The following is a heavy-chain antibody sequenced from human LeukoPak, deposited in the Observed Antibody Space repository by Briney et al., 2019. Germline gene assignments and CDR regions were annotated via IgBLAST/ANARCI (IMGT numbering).Heavy chain of an antibody. V-gene: IGHV3-23*01. Sequence: GGALRLSCAASGFTFSSYAMSWVRQAPGKGLEWVSAISGSGGSTYYADSVKGRFTISRDNSKNTLYLQMNSLRAEDTAVYYCAKDYRSSRPRYGMDVWGQGTTVTVSS. CDR2: ISGSGGST. CDR3: AKDYRSSRPRYGMDV. CDR1: GFTFSSYA. D-gene: IGHD3-16*02. J-gene: IGHJ6*02.